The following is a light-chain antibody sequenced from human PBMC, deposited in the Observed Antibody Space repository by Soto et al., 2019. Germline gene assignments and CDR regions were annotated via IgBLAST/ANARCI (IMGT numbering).Light chain of an antibody. Sequence: DIVMTQSPDSLAVSLGERTTINCKSSQSVLNSANNKNYVAWYQQKPGEPLKLLIYWASTRESGVPDRVSGSGSGTDFTLTISSLQAEDVAVYYCQQYYTSALTFGGGTKVEIK. V-gene: IGKV4-1*01. CDR3: QQYYTSALT. CDR2: WAS. CDR1: QSVLNSANNKNY. J-gene: IGKJ4*01.